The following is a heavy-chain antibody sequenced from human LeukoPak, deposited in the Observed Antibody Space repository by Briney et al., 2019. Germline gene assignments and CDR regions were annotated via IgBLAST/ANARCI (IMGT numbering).Heavy chain of an antibody. CDR1: GGSFSGYY. J-gene: IGHJ4*02. CDR2: INHSGST. V-gene: IGHV4-34*01. Sequence: SETLSLTCAVYGGSFSGYYWSWLRQPPGKGLEWIGEINHSGSTNYNPSLKSRVTISVDTSKTQFSLKLSSVTAEDTAVYYCARGRDYYDSSGYTLDYWGQGTLVTVSS. D-gene: IGHD3-22*01. CDR3: ARGRDYYDSSGYTLDY.